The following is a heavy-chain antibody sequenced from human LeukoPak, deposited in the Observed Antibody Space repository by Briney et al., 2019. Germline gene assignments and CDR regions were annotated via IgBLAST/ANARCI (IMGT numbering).Heavy chain of an antibody. CDR1: GGSISSGDYY. J-gene: IGHJ4*02. CDR3: ASELVVPAALADY. V-gene: IGHV4-30-4*08. D-gene: IGHD2-2*01. Sequence: SQTLSLTCTVSGGSISSGDYYWSWIRQPPGKGQGWIGYIYYSGSTYYNPSLKSRVTISVDTSKNQFSLKLSSVTAADTAVYYCASELVVPAALADYWGQGTLVTVSS. CDR2: IYYSGST.